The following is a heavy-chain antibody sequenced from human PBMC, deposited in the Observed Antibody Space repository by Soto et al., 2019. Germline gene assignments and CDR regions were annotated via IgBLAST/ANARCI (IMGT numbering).Heavy chain of an antibody. J-gene: IGHJ6*02. CDR1: GYTFSSYG. CDR2: VSTQYGTT. CDR3: ARDSGSFLGSAMDV. V-gene: IGHV1-18*01. Sequence: GAAVKVSCKASGYTFSSYGISWVRQAPGQGLEWMGWVSTQYGTTYYARRVQDRVTMTADTSKSTVYMDLSSLRSDDTAVYYCARDSGSFLGSAMDVWGQGTTVTGSS. D-gene: IGHD1-26*01.